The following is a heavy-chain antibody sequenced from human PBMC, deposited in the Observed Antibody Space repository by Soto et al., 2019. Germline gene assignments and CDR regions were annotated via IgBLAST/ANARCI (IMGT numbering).Heavy chain of an antibody. CDR2: IYYSGST. Sequence: PSETLSLTCTVSGGSISSSSYYWGWIRQPPGKGLEWIGSIYYSGSTYYNPSLKSRVTISVDTSKNQFSLKLSSVTAADTAVYYCARRPYDSRIIPIPFDYWGQGTLVTVSS. V-gene: IGHV4-39*01. D-gene: IGHD3-3*01. CDR3: ARRPYDSRIIPIPFDY. J-gene: IGHJ4*02. CDR1: GGSISSSSYY.